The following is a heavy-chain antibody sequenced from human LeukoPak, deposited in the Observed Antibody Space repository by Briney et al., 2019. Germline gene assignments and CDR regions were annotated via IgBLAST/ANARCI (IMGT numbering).Heavy chain of an antibody. Sequence: GESLKISCEASGYSFTTYWIGWVRQMPGKGLEWMGIIYPGDSDLGYSPSFQGQVTISADKSISTAYLQWSSLKASDTAMCYCARSLRSESAFDIRGQGTMVTVSS. CDR2: IYPGDSDL. D-gene: IGHD3-10*02. CDR3: ARSLRSESAFDI. V-gene: IGHV5-51*01. CDR1: GYSFTTYW. J-gene: IGHJ3*02.